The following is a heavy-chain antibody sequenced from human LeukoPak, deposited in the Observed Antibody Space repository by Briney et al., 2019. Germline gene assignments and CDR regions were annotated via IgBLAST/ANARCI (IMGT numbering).Heavy chain of an antibody. CDR2: ISSSSSYI. J-gene: IGHJ4*02. CDR3: ARDFPATALQNDGGNY. Sequence: PGGSLRLSCAASGFTFSSYSMNWVRQAPGKGLEWASSISSSSSYIYYADSVKGRFTISRDNAKNSLYLQMNSLRAEDTAVYYCARDFPATALQNDGGNYWGQGTLVTVSS. V-gene: IGHV3-21*01. D-gene: IGHD1-1*01. CDR1: GFTFSSYS.